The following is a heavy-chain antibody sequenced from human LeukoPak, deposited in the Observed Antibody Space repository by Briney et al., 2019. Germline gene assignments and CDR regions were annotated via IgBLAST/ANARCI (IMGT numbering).Heavy chain of an antibody. V-gene: IGHV1-2*06. CDR2: INPNSGGT. J-gene: IGHJ3*02. CDR3: ARESPEDAFDI. CDR1: GYTFTGYY. Sequence: ASVKVSCKTSGYTFTGYYIHWVRQAPGQGLEWMGRINPNSGGTNYAQKFRDRVTMTRDTSMSTAYMELSRLRSDDTAVYYCARESPEDAFDIWGQGTTVTVSS.